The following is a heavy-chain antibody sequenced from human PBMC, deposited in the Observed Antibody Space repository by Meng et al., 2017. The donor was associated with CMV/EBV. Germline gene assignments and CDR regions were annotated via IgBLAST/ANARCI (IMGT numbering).Heavy chain of an antibody. CDR2: IGTDSFDI. V-gene: IGHV3-21*01. CDR3: ARMTTGGFDY. Sequence: GGSLRLSCATSGFKFSSDRMNWVRQAPGKGLEWVSHIGTDSFDIFYADSVKGRFTISRDDAKNSLYLQMTTLRPDDTAVYYCARMTTGGFDYWGQGAPVTVSS. CDR1: GFKFSSDR. D-gene: IGHD1-1*01. J-gene: IGHJ4*02.